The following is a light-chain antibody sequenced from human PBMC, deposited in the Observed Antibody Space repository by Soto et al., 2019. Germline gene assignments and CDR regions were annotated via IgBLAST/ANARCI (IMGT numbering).Light chain of an antibody. Sequence: QSVLTQPPSVSGAPGQRVTFSCTGSSSNIGAGYDVHWYQQVPGKAPKLLIYGNTNRPSGVPDRFSGSKSGTSASLAITGLQAEDEADYYCLSYDTSLRGVFGGGTKVTVL. CDR1: SSNIGAGYD. CDR3: LSYDTSLRGV. V-gene: IGLV1-40*01. CDR2: GNT. J-gene: IGLJ2*01.